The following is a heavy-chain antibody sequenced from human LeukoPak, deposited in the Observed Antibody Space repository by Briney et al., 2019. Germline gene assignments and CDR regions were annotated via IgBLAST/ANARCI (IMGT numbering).Heavy chain of an antibody. D-gene: IGHD2-8*02. CDR3: ARELLGSRNDY. V-gene: IGHV3-23*01. J-gene: IGHJ4*02. CDR2: ISGRGDTT. Sequence: PGGSLRLSCAASGFTFSHYAMSWVRQAPGKGLEWVSGISGRGDTTYYADSVKGRFTISRDNSKNTLYLQMNSLRAEDTAVYYCARELLGSRNDYWGQGTLVTVSS. CDR1: GFTFSHYA.